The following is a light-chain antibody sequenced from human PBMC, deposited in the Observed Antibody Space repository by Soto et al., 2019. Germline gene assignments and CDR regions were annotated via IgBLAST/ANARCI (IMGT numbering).Light chain of an antibody. V-gene: IGLV2-14*02. CDR2: DVS. CDR3: SSYTNTSTLV. J-gene: IGLJ3*02. Sequence: QSALTQPASVSGSPGQSITISCTGTSSDVGAYNLVSWYQQHPGRAPKLFIFDVSDRPSGVSDRFSGSKSGNTASLTISGLQAEDEASYYCSSYTNTSTLVFGGGTKATVL. CDR1: SSDVGAYNL.